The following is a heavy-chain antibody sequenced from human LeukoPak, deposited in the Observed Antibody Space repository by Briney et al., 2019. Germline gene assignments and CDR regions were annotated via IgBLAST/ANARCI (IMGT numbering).Heavy chain of an antibody. CDR3: AREIAVVRGVIGWFDP. V-gene: IGHV1-18*01. CDR1: GYTFISYG. CDR2: ISTYNGST. J-gene: IGHJ5*02. Sequence: ASVKVSCKTSGYTFISYGISWVRQAPGQGLEWMGWISTYNGSTHYARNLQGRVTMITATSTSTAYMELRSLRSDDTAVYYCAREIAVVRGVIGWFDPWGQGTLVTVSS. D-gene: IGHD3-10*01.